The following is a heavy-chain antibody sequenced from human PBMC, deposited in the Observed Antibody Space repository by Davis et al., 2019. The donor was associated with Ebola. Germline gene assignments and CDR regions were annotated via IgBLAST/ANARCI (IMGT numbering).Heavy chain of an antibody. D-gene: IGHD3-3*01. J-gene: IGHJ3*02. CDR3: ARVGMYYDFWSGEYHKGAFDI. CDR2: ISSSGSTI. Sequence: GGSLRLSCAASGFTFSSYEMNWVRQAPGKGLEWVSYISSSGSTIYYADSVKGRFTISRDNAKNSLYLQMNSLRAEDTAVYYCARVGMYYDFWSGEYHKGAFDIWGQGTMVTVSS. CDR1: GFTFSSYE. V-gene: IGHV3-48*03.